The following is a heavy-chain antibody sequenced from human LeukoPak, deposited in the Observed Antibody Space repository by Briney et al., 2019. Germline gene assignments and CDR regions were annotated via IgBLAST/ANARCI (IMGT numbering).Heavy chain of an antibody. CDR2: ISSSSSYI. CDR3: ARVGSGSFPFDYYYMDV. V-gene: IGHV3-21*01. CDR1: GFTFSSYS. Sequence: GGSLRLSCAASGFTFSSYSMSWVRQAPGMGLEWVSSISSSSSYIYYADSVKGRFTISRDNAKNSLYLQMNSLRAEDTAVYYCARVGSGSFPFDYYYMDVWGKGTTVTVSS. D-gene: IGHD1-26*01. J-gene: IGHJ6*03.